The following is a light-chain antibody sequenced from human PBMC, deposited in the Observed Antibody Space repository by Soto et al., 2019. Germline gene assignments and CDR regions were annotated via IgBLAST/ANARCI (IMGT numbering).Light chain of an antibody. V-gene: IGKV3-15*01. CDR3: QQYNNWPPWT. CDR2: GAS. CDR1: QSVSSN. J-gene: IGKJ1*01. Sequence: EIVMTQSPATLSVSPGERATLSCRASQSVSSNLAWYQQKPGQAPRLLIYGASTRATGIPARFSGSGSWTEFTLTISSLQSEDFAVYYCQQYNNWPPWTFGQRTKVEIK.